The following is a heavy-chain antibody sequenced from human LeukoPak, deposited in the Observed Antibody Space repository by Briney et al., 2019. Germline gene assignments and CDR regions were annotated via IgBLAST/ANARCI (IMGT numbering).Heavy chain of an antibody. Sequence: PGGSLRLSCAASGFTFSRYGMHWVRQAPGKGLEWVAVIWFDGSNKDYLDSVKGRFAISRDSSKNTLYLQMNSLRAEDTAVYYCARMSYYGSGSYFPFDYWGQGTLVTVSS. CDR3: ARMSYYGSGSYFPFDY. J-gene: IGHJ4*02. CDR1: GFTFSRYG. V-gene: IGHV3-33*01. D-gene: IGHD3-10*01. CDR2: IWFDGSNK.